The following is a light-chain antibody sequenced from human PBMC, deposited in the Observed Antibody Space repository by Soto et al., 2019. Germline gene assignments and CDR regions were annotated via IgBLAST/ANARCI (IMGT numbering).Light chain of an antibody. CDR2: GSS. Sequence: EVVLTQSTGTLSLSPGERATLSCRASQSVSNNYLAWYQQKPGQSPRLLIFGSSDRATGIPDSFSGCRSGTDFTLTISSLEPEDFAVYYCQQDGSSPPYTFGQGTKLEIK. CDR3: QQDGSSPPYT. J-gene: IGKJ2*01. V-gene: IGKV3-20*01. CDR1: QSVSNNY.